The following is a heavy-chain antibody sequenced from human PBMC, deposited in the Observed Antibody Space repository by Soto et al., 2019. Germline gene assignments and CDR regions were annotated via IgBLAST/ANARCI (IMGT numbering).Heavy chain of an antibody. CDR1: GGSISSSDYY. CDR3: XXXYPXVGFDY. Sequence: QLQLQESGPGLVKPSETLSLTCTVSGGSISSSDYYWGWIRQPPGKGLEWIGNIYYSGSASYNPSLKSRVTISVDTSKNQVSLKLSSVTAADTAXYIXXXXYPXVGFDYWGQGTLVTVSS. D-gene: IGHD5-18*01. V-gene: IGHV4-39*01. CDR2: IYYSGSA. J-gene: IGHJ4*02.